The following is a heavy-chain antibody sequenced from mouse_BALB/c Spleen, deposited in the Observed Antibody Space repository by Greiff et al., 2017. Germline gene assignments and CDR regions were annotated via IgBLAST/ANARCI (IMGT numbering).Heavy chain of an antibody. J-gene: IGHJ4*01. CDR1: GYSITSDYA. D-gene: IGHD2-4*01. CDR3: ARVYDYDVDYAMDY. V-gene: IGHV3-2*02. CDR2: ISYSGST. Sequence: EVMLVESGPGLVKPSQSLSLTCTVTGYSITSDYAWNWIRQFPGNKLEWMGYISYSGSTSYNPSLKSRISITRDTSKNQFFLQLNSVTTEDTATYYCARVYDYDVDYAMDYWGQGTSVTVSS.